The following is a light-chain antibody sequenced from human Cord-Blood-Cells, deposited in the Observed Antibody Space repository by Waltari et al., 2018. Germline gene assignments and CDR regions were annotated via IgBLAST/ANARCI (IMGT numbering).Light chain of an antibody. CDR3: QSADSSGTYWV. J-gene: IGLJ3*02. V-gene: IGLV3-25*03. Sequence: SFELTQPPSVSGSPGQTARITCSGDAFPKQYAFWYQQKPGQAPVLVIYKDSERPSGIPERFSGSSSGTTVTLTISGVQAEDEADYYCQSADSSGTYWVFGGGTKLTVL. CDR1: AFPKQY. CDR2: KDS.